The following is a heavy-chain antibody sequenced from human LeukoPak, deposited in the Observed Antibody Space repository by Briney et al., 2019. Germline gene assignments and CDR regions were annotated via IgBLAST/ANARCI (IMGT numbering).Heavy chain of an antibody. CDR3: ARDRVAVAGTIYYYMDV. CDR1: GFTFSTDN. Sequence: GGSLRLSCAASGFTFSTDNMNWVRQAPGKGLEWVSSISSSSSYIYYADSVKGRFTISRDNAKNSMYLQMNSLRAEDTAVYYCARDRVAVAGTIYYYMDVWGKGTTVTVSS. J-gene: IGHJ6*03. V-gene: IGHV3-21*01. D-gene: IGHD6-19*01. CDR2: ISSSSSYI.